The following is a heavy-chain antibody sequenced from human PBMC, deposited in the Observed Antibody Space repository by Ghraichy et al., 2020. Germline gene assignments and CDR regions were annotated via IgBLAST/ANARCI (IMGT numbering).Heavy chain of an antibody. V-gene: IGHV3-53*01. J-gene: IGHJ6*03. CDR3: ARSDYYYYMDV. CDR2: IHSGGST. CDR1: GFTVSSNY. Sequence: GGSLRLSCAASGFTVSSNYMNWVRQAPGKGLEWVSDIHSGGSTKYADSVQGRFTISRDNSKNTLYLQMNSLRAEDTAVYYCARSDYYYYMDVWGKGTTVTVSS.